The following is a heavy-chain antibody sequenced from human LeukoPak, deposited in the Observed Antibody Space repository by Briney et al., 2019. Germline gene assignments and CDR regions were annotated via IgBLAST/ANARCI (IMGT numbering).Heavy chain of an antibody. V-gene: IGHV4-61*02. CDR3: ARDPNSAL. D-gene: IGHD4-23*01. CDR1: GGSISSSSYY. J-gene: IGHJ4*02. CDR2: IYTGGTT. Sequence: SETLSLTCTVSGGSISSSSYYWSWIRQPAGKGLEWIGRIYTGGTTNYNPSLKSRVTISVDTSKNQFSLRLSSVTAADTAVYYCARDPNSALWGQGTLVTVSS.